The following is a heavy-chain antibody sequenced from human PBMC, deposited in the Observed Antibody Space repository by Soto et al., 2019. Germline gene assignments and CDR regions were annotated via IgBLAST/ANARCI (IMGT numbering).Heavy chain of an antibody. V-gene: IGHV1-18*04. J-gene: IGHJ4*02. D-gene: IGHD1-26*01. CDR2: ISSYNGIT. Sequence: GASVKVSCKTSGYTFTTYGISWVRQAPGQGLEWMGWISSYNGITNYAQEFRGRVTMTTDTSTTTAYMELRSLRYDDTAVYYCARERSGSYSGAWYFDSWGQGTLVTVSS. CDR3: ARERSGSYSGAWYFDS. CDR1: GYTFTTYG.